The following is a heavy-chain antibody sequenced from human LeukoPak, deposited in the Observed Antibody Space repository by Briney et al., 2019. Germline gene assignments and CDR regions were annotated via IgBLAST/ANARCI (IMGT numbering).Heavy chain of an antibody. V-gene: IGHV3-23*01. CDR3: AKRIQSAMAMGY. CDR2: ISGSGGST. D-gene: IGHD5-18*01. CDR1: GFTFSNYA. J-gene: IGHJ4*02. Sequence: GGSLRLSCAASGFTFSNYALSWVRQAPGKGLEWVSDISGSGGSTYHADSVKGRFTISRDNSKNTMYLQMNSLRAEDTAVYYCAKRIQSAMAMGYWGQGTLVTVSS.